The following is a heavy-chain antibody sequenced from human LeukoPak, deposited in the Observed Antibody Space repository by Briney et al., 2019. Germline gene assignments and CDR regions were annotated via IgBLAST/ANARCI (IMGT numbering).Heavy chain of an antibody. J-gene: IGHJ4*02. CDR2: ITSKANSYTT. D-gene: IGHD1-26*01. Sequence: PGRSLRLSFAASGFTFSGSAMHSVRQASGKGLEWVVRITSKANSYTTAYAASVKGRFTISRDDSKNTAYLQMNSLKTEVTVVDYCPRPSGRDYWGEGTPLTVSS. CDR3: PRPSGRDY. V-gene: IGHV3-73*01. CDR1: GFTFSGSA.